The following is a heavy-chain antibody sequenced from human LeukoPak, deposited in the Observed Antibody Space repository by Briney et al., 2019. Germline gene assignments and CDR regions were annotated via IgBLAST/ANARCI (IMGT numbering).Heavy chain of an antibody. V-gene: IGHV4-59*01. J-gene: IGHJ5*02. CDR2: IYYSGST. CDR1: GVSISSYY. CDR3: ARYYGDSS. Sequence: SETLSLTCTVSGVSISSYYWSWIRQPPGKGLEWIEYIYYSGSTNYNPSLKRRVTISVEKPKNQTCLKLSSLTAADTAVYYCARYYGDSSWGQGTLVTVSS. D-gene: IGHD4-17*01.